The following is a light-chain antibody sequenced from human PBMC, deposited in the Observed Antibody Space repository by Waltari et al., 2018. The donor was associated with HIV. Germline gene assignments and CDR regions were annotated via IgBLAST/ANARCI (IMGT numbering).Light chain of an antibody. CDR2: SGS. Sequence: DIVMTQSPLSLPVTPGEPASISCRSSQSLLHSNGFKYLDSYLQKPGQSPQLLIYSGSNRASGVPDRFSGSGSGTDFTLTISRVEAEDVGVYYCMQALQTPWTFGQGTKVEIK. CDR3: MQALQTPWT. V-gene: IGKV2-28*01. CDR1: QSLLHSNGFKY. J-gene: IGKJ1*01.